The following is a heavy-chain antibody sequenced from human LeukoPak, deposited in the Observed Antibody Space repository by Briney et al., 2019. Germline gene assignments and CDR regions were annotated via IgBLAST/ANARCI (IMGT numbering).Heavy chain of an antibody. D-gene: IGHD5-18*01. V-gene: IGHV4-4*07. Sequence: SETLSLTCTVSGGSISSYYWSWIRQPAGKGLEWIGRIYTSGSTNYNPSLKSRVTISVDTSKNQFSLKLSSVTAADTAVYYCASPITAMATWGYYYGMDVWGQGTTVTVSS. CDR1: GGSISSYY. J-gene: IGHJ6*02. CDR2: IYTSGST. CDR3: ASPITAMATWGYYYGMDV.